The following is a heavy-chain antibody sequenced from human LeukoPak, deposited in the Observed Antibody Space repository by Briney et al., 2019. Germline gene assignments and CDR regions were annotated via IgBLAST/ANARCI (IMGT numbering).Heavy chain of an antibody. Sequence: ASVKVSCKASGYTFTGYYMHWVRQAPGQGLEWMGWINPNSGGTNYAQKFQGRVTMTRDTSISTAYMELSRLRSDDTAVYYCAKDRVRYCSSTSCEYFDYWGQGTLVTVSS. CDR2: INPNSGGT. J-gene: IGHJ4*02. V-gene: IGHV1-2*02. CDR3: AKDRVRYCSSTSCEYFDY. D-gene: IGHD2-2*01. CDR1: GYTFTGYY.